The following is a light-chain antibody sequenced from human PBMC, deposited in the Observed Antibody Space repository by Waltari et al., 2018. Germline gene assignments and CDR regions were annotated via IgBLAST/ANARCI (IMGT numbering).Light chain of an antibody. CDR2: DVS. V-gene: IGLV2-14*03. J-gene: IGLJ2*01. CDR3: ASYTSGNTLI. CDR1: STDVGSYHS. Sequence: QSALTQPASVSGSPGQSISISCPGTSTDVGSYHSSPWYQQHPGSAPKLMIYDVSERPSGVSDRFSGSKSGNTASLTISGLQAEDEADYYCASYTSGNTLIFGGGTRVTVL.